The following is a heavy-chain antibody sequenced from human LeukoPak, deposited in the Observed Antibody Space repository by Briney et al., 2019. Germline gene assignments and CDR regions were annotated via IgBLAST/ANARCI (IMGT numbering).Heavy chain of an antibody. Sequence: SGGSLRLSCAASGFTFDDYAMQWVRHAAGKGLEWVSLISWDGGSTYYADSVKGRFTISRDNSKNSLYLQMNSLRAEDTALYYCARAPYSSGWSYYYMDVWGKGTTVTVSS. CDR1: GFTFDDYA. J-gene: IGHJ6*03. CDR3: ARAPYSSGWSYYYMDV. V-gene: IGHV3-43D*03. CDR2: ISWDGGST. D-gene: IGHD6-19*01.